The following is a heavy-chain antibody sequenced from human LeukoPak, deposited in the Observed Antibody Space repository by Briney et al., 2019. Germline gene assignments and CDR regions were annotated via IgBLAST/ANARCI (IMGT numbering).Heavy chain of an antibody. CDR3: ARELTHGDY. CDR2: ISSTSSYI. Sequence: PGGSLRLSCAASGFSFSSYSMNWVRQAPGKGLEWVSSISSTSSYIYYADSVKGRFTISRDNAQNSLYLQMNGLRAEDTAVYYCARELTHGDYWGQGTLVTVSS. J-gene: IGHJ4*02. D-gene: IGHD2-21*02. V-gene: IGHV3-21*01. CDR1: GFSFSSYS.